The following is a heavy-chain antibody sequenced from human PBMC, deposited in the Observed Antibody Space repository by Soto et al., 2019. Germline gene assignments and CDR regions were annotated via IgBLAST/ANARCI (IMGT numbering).Heavy chain of an antibody. J-gene: IGHJ3*02. Sequence: QLQLQESGPGLVKPSETLSLTCTVSCGSISSSSYYWGWIRQPPGKGLEWIGSIYYSGSTYYNPSLKSRVTMSVDTSKSQCALKLSSVTAADTAVYYCASVRTYNWNPYYAFAIWGQGTTVTVSS. CDR2: IYYSGST. V-gene: IGHV4-39*01. CDR1: CGSISSSSYY. D-gene: IGHD1-20*01. CDR3: ASVRTYNWNPYYAFAI.